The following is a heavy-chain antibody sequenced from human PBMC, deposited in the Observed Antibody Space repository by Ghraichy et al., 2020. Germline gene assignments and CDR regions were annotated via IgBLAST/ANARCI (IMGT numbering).Heavy chain of an antibody. CDR3: AREAENYYDSSGESFDP. CDR1: GGSISSGGYY. V-gene: IGHV4-31*03. Sequence: SETLSLTCTVSGGSISSGGYYWSWIRQHPGKGLEWIGYIYYSGSTYYNPSLKSRVTISVDTSKNQFSLKLSSVTAADTAVYYCAREAENYYDSSGESFDPWGQGTLVTVSS. D-gene: IGHD3-22*01. CDR2: IYYSGST. J-gene: IGHJ5*02.